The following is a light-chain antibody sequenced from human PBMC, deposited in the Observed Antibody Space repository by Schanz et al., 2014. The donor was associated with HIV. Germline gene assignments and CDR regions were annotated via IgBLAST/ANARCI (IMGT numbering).Light chain of an antibody. J-gene: IGLJ1*01. CDR1: SSNLGTNF. CDR2: DNN. V-gene: IGLV1-51*01. CDR3: GTWDSSLSADV. Sequence: QSVLTQPPSVSGAPGQRVTISCTGGSSNLGTNFQVHWYQQLPGTAPKLLIYDNNKRPSGIPDRFSGSKSGTSATLGIAGLQTGDEADYYCGTWDSSLSADVFGTGTKLTVL.